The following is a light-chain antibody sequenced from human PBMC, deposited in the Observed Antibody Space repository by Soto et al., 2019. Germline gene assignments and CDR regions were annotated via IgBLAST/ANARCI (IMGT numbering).Light chain of an antibody. CDR2: DAS. Sequence: EIVLTHSPATLSLSPGERATLSFRSSQSVSSYLAWYQQKPGQAPRLLIYDASNRATGIPARFSGSGSGTDFTLTISRLEPEDFAVYYCQHYVERSPITFGQGTRLEI. CDR3: QHYVERSPIT. CDR1: QSVSSY. V-gene: IGKV3-11*01. J-gene: IGKJ5*01.